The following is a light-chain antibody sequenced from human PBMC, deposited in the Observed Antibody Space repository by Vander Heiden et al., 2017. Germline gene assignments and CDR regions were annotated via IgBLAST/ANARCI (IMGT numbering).Light chain of an antibody. CDR3: QQAHSTPLT. Sequence: DIHMTQSPSSVSASVGDRVTITCRAGQAINSWVAWSQHKPGKAPKLLINTASTLQSGVPSRFSGSGSGTEFTLTISSLQPEDCATYFCQQAHSTPLTFGAGTKVEIK. CDR1: QAINSW. V-gene: IGKV1-12*01. J-gene: IGKJ4*01. CDR2: TAS.